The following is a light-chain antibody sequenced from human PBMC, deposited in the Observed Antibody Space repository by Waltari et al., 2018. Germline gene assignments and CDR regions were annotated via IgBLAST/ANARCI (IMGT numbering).Light chain of an antibody. V-gene: IGKV4-1*01. CDR2: WAS. J-gene: IGKJ3*01. Sequence: DIVMTQSPDSLAVSLGERATINSKSSQSVLYSSNNKNYLAWYQQKPGQPPKLLIYWASTRESGVPDRFSGSGSGTDFTLTISSLQAEDVAVYYCQQYYSTPEFGPGTKVDIK. CDR1: QSVLYSSNNKNY. CDR3: QQYYSTPE.